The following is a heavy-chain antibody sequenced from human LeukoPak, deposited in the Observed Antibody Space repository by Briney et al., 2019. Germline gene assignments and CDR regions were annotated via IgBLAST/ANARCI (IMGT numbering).Heavy chain of an antibody. V-gene: IGHV3-21*01. Sequence: GGSLRLSCAASGFTFSSYGMKWVRQAPGKGLEWVSSISSSGSYIYYADSVKGRFTISRDNAKNSLYLQMNSLRSEDTAVYYCARDETGWSRDYWGQGTLVTVSS. CDR1: GFTFSSYG. CDR3: ARDETGWSRDY. D-gene: IGHD6-19*01. CDR2: ISSSGSYI. J-gene: IGHJ4*02.